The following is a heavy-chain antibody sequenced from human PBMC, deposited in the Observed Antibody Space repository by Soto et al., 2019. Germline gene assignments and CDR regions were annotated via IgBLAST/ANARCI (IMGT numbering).Heavy chain of an antibody. CDR3: ARGSKDSYPGSRIFDF. Sequence: EVQLLESGGGLVQPGGSLRLSCAASGFSVSRYAMMWVRQPPGKGQEWVAGMTGSGGDIRYADPVKGRFTISKDNSKNTLYLQMSSLRADDSAVYFCARGSKDSYPGSRIFDFWGRGTLVTVSS. D-gene: IGHD3-10*01. J-gene: IGHJ4*02. CDR1: GFSVSRYA. V-gene: IGHV3-23*01. CDR2: MTGSGGDI.